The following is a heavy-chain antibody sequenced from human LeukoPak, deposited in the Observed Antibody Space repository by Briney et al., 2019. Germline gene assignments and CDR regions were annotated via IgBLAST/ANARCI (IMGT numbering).Heavy chain of an antibody. CDR3: ARGDVLLWFGELSRYYFDY. Sequence: ASVKVSCEASGYTFTSYDINWVRQATGQGLEWMGWMNPNSGNTGYAQKFQGRVTMTRNTSISTAYMELSSLRSEDTAVYYCARGDVLLWFGELSRYYFDYWGQGTLVTVSS. V-gene: IGHV1-8*01. D-gene: IGHD3-10*01. J-gene: IGHJ4*02. CDR2: MNPNSGNT. CDR1: GYTFTSYD.